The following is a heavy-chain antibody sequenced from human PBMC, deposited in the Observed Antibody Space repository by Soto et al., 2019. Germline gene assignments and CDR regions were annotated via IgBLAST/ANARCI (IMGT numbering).Heavy chain of an antibody. CDR3: AKDPLTTYNWNSVSVDY. CDR1: GFTFSSYA. J-gene: IGHJ4*02. D-gene: IGHD1-20*01. Sequence: GGSLRLSCAASGFTFSSYAMSWVRQAPGKGLEWVSAISGSGGSTYYADSVKGRFTISRDNSKNTLYLQMNSLRAEDTAVYYCAKDPLTTYNWNSVSVDYWGQGTLVTVSS. CDR2: ISGSGGST. V-gene: IGHV3-23*01.